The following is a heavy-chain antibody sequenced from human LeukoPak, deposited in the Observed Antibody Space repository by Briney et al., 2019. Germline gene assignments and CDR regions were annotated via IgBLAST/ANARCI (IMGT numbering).Heavy chain of an antibody. Sequence: GGSLRLSCAASGFAFSSYAMHWVRQAPGKGLEWVAVISYDGSNKYYADSVKGRFTISRDNSKNTLYLQMNSLRAEDTAVYYCARGYSSSWYYFDYWGQGTLVTVSS. CDR3: ARGYSSSWYYFDY. V-gene: IGHV3-30*04. D-gene: IGHD6-13*01. J-gene: IGHJ4*02. CDR1: GFAFSSYA. CDR2: ISYDGSNK.